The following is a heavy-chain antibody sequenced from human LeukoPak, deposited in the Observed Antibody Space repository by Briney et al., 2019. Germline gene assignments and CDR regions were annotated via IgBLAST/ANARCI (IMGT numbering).Heavy chain of an antibody. D-gene: IGHD3-22*01. CDR1: GYSFTGYW. Sequence: GESLQISCKGSGYSFTGYWIGWVRQLPGKGLEWMGIIYPGDSDTRYSPSFQGQVTISADKSISTAYVQWSSLKASDTAMYYCARYDSSVVDYWGQGTLVTVSS. CDR3: ARYDSSVVDY. CDR2: IYPGDSDT. J-gene: IGHJ4*02. V-gene: IGHV5-51*01.